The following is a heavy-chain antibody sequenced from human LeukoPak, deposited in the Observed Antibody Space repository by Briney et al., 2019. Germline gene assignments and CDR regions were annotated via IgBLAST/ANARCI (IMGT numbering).Heavy chain of an antibody. CDR1: GYSFTSYW. J-gene: IGHJ3*02. D-gene: IGHD6-6*01. Sequence: GESLKISCKGSGYSFTSYWTGWVRQMPGKGLEWMGIIYPGDSDTRYSPSFQGQVTISADKSISTAYLQWSSLKASGTAMYYCARYSSSSADAFDIWGQGTMVTVSS. CDR3: ARYSSSSADAFDI. CDR2: IYPGDSDT. V-gene: IGHV5-51*01.